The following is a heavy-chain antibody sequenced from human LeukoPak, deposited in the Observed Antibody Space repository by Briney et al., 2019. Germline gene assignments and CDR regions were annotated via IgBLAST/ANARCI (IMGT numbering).Heavy chain of an antibody. Sequence: PGGSLRLSCAASGFTFSSYAMSWVRQAPGKGLEWVSAISGSGGSTYYADSVKGRFTISRDNSKNTLYLQMNSLRAEDTAVYYCAKDSRDYYGSEGPLETPYYYGMDVWGQGTTVTVSS. CDR3: AKDSRDYYGSEGPLETPYYYGMDV. J-gene: IGHJ6*02. CDR1: GFTFSSYA. V-gene: IGHV3-23*01. D-gene: IGHD3-10*01. CDR2: ISGSGGST.